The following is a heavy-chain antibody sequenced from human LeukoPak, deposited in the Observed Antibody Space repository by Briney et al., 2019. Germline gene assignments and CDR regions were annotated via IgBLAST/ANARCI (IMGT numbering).Heavy chain of an antibody. D-gene: IGHD1-1*01. J-gene: IGHJ4*02. V-gene: IGHV4-39*07. CDR2: NDYSGNA. CDR3: ARLQGGTMEDH. Sequence: SETLSLTCTVSGGSISSRGYYWGWIRQPPGKGLEWIGSNDYSGNAYYIPSLKSRVTISVDTSKNQFSLRLSSVTAADTAVYYCARLQGGTMEDHWGQGTLVTVSS. CDR1: GGSISSRGYY.